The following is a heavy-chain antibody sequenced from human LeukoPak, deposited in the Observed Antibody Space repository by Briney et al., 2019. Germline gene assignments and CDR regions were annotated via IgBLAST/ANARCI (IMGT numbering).Heavy chain of an antibody. D-gene: IGHD3-10*01. V-gene: IGHV3-21*04. CDR3: AKSGCIDY. J-gene: IGHJ4*02. CDR1: GFTFSSYS. Sequence: GGSLRLSCAASGFTFSSYSMNWVRQAPGKGLEWVSSISSRSTYIYSADSVKGRFTMSRDNSKNTLYPQTDRVRAEDTAVNYCAKSGCIDYWGQGTLVTVSS. CDR2: ISSRSTYI.